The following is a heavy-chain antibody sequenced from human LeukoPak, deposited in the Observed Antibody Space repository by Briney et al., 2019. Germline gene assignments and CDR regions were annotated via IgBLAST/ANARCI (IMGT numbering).Heavy chain of an antibody. CDR2: IKGDGSTP. Sequence: PGGSLRLSCAASGFTFSTYWMHWVRQAPGKGRVWVSRIKGDGSTPEYAESVKGRFTISRDNAKNTVDLQMNSLRAEDTAVYYCARGWVPSDISMNWGQGTMVIVSS. D-gene: IGHD3-22*01. CDR3: ARGWVPSDISMN. CDR1: GFTFSTYW. V-gene: IGHV3-74*01. J-gene: IGHJ3*01.